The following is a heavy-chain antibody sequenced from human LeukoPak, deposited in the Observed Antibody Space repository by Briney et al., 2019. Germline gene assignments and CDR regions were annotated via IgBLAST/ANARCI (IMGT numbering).Heavy chain of an antibody. CDR3: VCDRKIISGYKRHYFDY. D-gene: IGHD1-14*01. V-gene: IGHV4-34*01. CDR2: INHSGST. CDR1: GGFFSGYY. J-gene: IGHJ4*02. Sequence: SETLSLTCAVYGGFFSGYYWSWICQPPGKGLEWIGEINHSGSTNYNPSLKSRVTISVDTSKNQFSLKLSYVTAANTAVYYCVCDRKIISGYKRHYFDYWGQGTLVTVSS.